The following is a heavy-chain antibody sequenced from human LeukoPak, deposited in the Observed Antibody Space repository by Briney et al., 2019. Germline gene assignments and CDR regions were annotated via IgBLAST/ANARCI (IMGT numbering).Heavy chain of an antibody. D-gene: IGHD3-22*01. J-gene: IGHJ4*02. CDR1: GGSISSGGYY. Sequence: SETLSLTCTVSGGSISSGGYYWSWIRQHPGKGLEWIGYIYYSGSTYYNPSLKSRVTISVDTSKNQFSLKLSSVTAADTAVYYCARHSRSYDTDYWGQGTLVTVSS. V-gene: IGHV4-31*03. CDR2: IYYSGST. CDR3: ARHSRSYDTDY.